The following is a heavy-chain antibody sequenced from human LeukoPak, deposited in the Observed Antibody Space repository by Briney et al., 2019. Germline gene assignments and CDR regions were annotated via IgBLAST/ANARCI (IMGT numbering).Heavy chain of an antibody. Sequence: SETLSLTCTVSGGSISSYYWSWIRQPPGKGLEWIGYIYYSGSTNYNPSLKSRVTISVDTSKNQFSLKLSSVTAADTAVYYCARDPLRYGDNEGYWGQGTLVTASS. CDR1: GGSISSYY. J-gene: IGHJ4*02. CDR2: IYYSGST. CDR3: ARDPLRYGDNEGY. D-gene: IGHD4-17*01. V-gene: IGHV4-59*01.